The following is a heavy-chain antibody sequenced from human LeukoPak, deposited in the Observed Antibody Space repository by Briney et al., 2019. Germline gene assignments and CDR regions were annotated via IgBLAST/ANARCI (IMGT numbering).Heavy chain of an antibody. CDR2: INHSGST. V-gene: IGHV4-34*01. CDR3: ARWMNGDYDY. CDR1: GGSYSGYY. J-gene: IGHJ4*02. D-gene: IGHD4-17*01. Sequence: SETLSLTCAVYGGSYSGYYWSWIRQPPGKGLEWIGEINHSGSTNYNPSLKSRVTISVDTSENQFSLKLSSVTAADTAVYYCARWMNGDYDYWGQGTLVTVSS.